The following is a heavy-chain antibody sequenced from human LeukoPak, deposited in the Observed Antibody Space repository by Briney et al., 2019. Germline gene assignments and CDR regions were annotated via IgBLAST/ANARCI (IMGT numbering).Heavy chain of an antibody. Sequence: GGSLRLSCAASGFTFSSYLMHWVRQAPGKGLVWVSRINSDGNSTSYPDSVKGRFTISRDNAKNTLYLQMNSLRVEDTAVYYCERVYYYDSSGPPGGYWGQGILVTVSS. CDR3: ERVYYYDSSGPPGGY. CDR1: GFTFSSYL. V-gene: IGHV3-74*01. D-gene: IGHD3-22*01. CDR2: INSDGNST. J-gene: IGHJ4*02.